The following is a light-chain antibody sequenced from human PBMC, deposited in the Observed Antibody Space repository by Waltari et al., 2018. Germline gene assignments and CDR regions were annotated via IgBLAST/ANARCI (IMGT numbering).Light chain of an antibody. Sequence: DIQMTQSPSTLAASVGDRVTITCRVSQTIITWLAWYQQKPGKAPKLLIYKASSLESGVPSRFSGSGAGTEFSLTISSLQPDDSATYYCQQYYTYWTFGQGTKVDIK. CDR3: QQYYTYWT. J-gene: IGKJ1*01. CDR1: QTIITW. CDR2: KAS. V-gene: IGKV1-5*03.